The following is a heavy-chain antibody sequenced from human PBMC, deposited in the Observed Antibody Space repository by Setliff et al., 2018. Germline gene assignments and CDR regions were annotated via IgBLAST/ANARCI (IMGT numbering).Heavy chain of an antibody. CDR3: AKNGFGVVALGVNNWFDP. V-gene: IGHV3-23*01. J-gene: IGHJ5*02. CDR1: GFTFSSYA. CDR2: ISGSGGST. Sequence: PGGSLRLSCAASGFTFSSYAMSWVRQAPGKGLEWVSAISGSGGSTYYADSVKGWFTISRDNSKNTLYLQMNSLRAEDTAVYYCAKNGFGVVALGVNNWFDPWGQGTLVTVSS. D-gene: IGHD3-10*01.